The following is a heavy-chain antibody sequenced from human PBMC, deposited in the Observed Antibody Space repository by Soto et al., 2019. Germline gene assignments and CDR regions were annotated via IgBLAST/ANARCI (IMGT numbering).Heavy chain of an antibody. V-gene: IGHV1-2*02. J-gene: IGHJ4*02. CDR3: ARDLGVTTSKCDSFFDH. D-gene: IGHD4-17*01. CDR1: GYTFSSYY. Sequence: GASVKVSCKSSGYTFSSYYMHWVRQAPGQGLEWMGWINPNSGGTNYAQKVQGRVTMTRDTFISTAYMQVSNLRSDDTAVYFCARDLGVTTSKCDSFFDHWGQGTVVTVSS. CDR2: INPNSGGT.